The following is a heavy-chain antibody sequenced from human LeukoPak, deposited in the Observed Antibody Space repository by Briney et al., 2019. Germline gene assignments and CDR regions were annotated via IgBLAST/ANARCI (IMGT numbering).Heavy chain of an antibody. D-gene: IGHD3-10*01. CDR3: ARLYGSAADY. CDR2: INHSGST. Sequence: SETLSLTCAVYGGSFSGYYWSWIRQPPGKGLEWIGEINHSGSTNYNPSLKSRVTISVDTSKNQFSLKLSSVTAADTAVYYCARLYGSAADYWGQGTLVTVSS. J-gene: IGHJ4*02. V-gene: IGHV4-34*01. CDR1: GGSFSGYY.